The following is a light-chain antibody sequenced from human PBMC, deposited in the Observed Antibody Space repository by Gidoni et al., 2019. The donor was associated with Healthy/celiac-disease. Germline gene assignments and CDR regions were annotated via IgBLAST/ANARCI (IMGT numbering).Light chain of an antibody. V-gene: IGLV3-1*01. Sequence: SYELTQPPSVSVSPGQTASITCSGDKVGDKYACWYQQKPGQSPVLVISQDSKRPSGIPERFSGSNSGNTATLTISGTQAMDEADYYCQAWDSSTAVFGGGTKLTVL. CDR1: KVGDKY. CDR2: QDS. J-gene: IGLJ2*01. CDR3: QAWDSSTAV.